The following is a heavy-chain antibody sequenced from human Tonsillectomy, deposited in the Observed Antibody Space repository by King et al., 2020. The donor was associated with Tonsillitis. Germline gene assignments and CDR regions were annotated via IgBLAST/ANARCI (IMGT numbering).Heavy chain of an antibody. CDR3: AKDCRYPGEYFQH. J-gene: IGHJ1*01. CDR1: GFTFSSYA. D-gene: IGHD1-1*01. Sequence: QLVQSGGGLVQPGGSLRLSCAAAGFTFSSYAMSCGRQAPGKGLEWVAAISGSGGSTYYADSVKGRVTISRANSKNTLYLQMNSLRAEDTAVYYCAKDCRYPGEYFQHWGQGTLVTVSS. V-gene: IGHV3-23*04. CDR2: ISGSGGST.